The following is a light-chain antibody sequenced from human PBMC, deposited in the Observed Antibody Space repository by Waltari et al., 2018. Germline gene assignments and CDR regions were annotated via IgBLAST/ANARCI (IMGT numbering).Light chain of an antibody. CDR3: CSYAGGSTFVV. CDR2: EVN. J-gene: IGLJ2*01. CDR1: SSDVGYYNL. Sequence: QSALTQPASLSGSPGQSITIPCTGTSSDVGYYNLFSWYQQHPGKAPKLMIYEVNKRPSGVSNRFSASKSGNTASLTISGLQAEDEADYHCCSYAGGSTFVVFGGGTKLTVL. V-gene: IGLV2-23*02.